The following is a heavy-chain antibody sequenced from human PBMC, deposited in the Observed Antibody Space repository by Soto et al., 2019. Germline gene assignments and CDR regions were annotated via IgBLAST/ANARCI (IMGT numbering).Heavy chain of an antibody. D-gene: IGHD3-10*02. V-gene: IGHV3-23*01. J-gene: IGHJ2*01. CDR3: FFFQAEDGIRDVRSVSAFLLNRSSDL. CDR2: ISGGGVST. Sequence: KGLEWVSAISGGGVSTYYADSVKGRFTISRDNSTNTLYLQMNSLRAEDTAVYYFFFFQAEDGIRDVRSVSAFLLNRSSDL.